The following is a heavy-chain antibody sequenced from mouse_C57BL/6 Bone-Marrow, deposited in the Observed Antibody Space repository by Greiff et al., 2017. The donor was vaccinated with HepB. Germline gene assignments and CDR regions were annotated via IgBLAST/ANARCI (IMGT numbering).Heavy chain of an antibody. CDR3: ARSYYYGSRGGFAY. Sequence: QVQLKQPGAELVRPGSSVKLSCKASGYTFTSYWMHWVKQRPIQGLEWIGNIDPSDSETHYNQKFKDKATLTVDKSSSTAYMQLSSLTSEDSAVYYCARSYYYGSRGGFAYWGQGTLVTVSA. V-gene: IGHV1-52*01. J-gene: IGHJ3*01. CDR1: GYTFTSYW. D-gene: IGHD1-1*01. CDR2: IDPSDSET.